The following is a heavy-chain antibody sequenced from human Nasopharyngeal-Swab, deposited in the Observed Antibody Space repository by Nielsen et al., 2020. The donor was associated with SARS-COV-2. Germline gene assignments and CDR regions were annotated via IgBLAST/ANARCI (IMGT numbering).Heavy chain of an antibody. CDR3: ARGPTIFGVVIDY. V-gene: IGHV3-21*01. CDR2: ISSSSSYI. Sequence: GGSLRLFCAASGFTFSSYSMNWVRQAPGKGLEWVSSISSSSSYIYYADSVKGRFTISRDNAKNSLYLQMNSLRAEDTAVYYCARGPTIFGVVIDYWGQGTLVTVSS. J-gene: IGHJ4*02. CDR1: GFTFSSYS. D-gene: IGHD3-3*01.